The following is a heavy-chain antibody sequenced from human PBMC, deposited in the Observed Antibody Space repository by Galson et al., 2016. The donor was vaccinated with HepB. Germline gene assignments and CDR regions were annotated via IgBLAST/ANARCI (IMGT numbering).Heavy chain of an antibody. J-gene: IGHJ4*02. V-gene: IGHV3-11*06. Sequence: SLRLSCAASAFAFSDYYMSWIRQAPGKGLEWVSYISSSSSDTNYADSVKGRFTISRDNAKNSLYLQMNSLRAEDTAVYYCARDNTGSNGRGMDYWGQGTLCTVSS. CDR2: ISSSSSDT. CDR3: ARDNTGSNGRGMDY. D-gene: IGHD1-14*01. CDR1: AFAFSDYY.